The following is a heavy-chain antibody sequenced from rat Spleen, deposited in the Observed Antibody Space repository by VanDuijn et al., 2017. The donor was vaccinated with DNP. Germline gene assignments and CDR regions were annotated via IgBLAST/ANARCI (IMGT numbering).Heavy chain of an antibody. J-gene: IGHJ2*01. V-gene: IGHV5-7*01. CDR3: ARQIYDYFDY. CDR1: GFTFSDYN. Sequence: EVQLVESGGDLVQPGRSLKLSCAASGFTFSDYNMAWVRQAPKKGLEWVATISYDGSSTYFRDSVKGRSTMSRDNAKSTLYLQMDSLRSEDTATYYCARQIYDYFDYWGQGVMVTVSS. CDR2: ISYDGSST.